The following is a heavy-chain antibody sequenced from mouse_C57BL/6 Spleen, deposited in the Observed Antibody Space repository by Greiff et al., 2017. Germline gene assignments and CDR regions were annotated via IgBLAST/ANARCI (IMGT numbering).Heavy chain of an antibody. Sequence: EVQLQESGPVLVKPGASVKMSCKASGYTFTDYYMNWVKQSNGKSLEWIGVINPYNGGTSYNPTFKGKATLTVDKTSSTAYMELNSLTSEDSSVYYCARGYEGYYVFDYWGQGTTLTVSS. CDR1: GYTFTDYY. CDR2: INPYNGGT. CDR3: ARGYEGYYVFDY. V-gene: IGHV1-19*01. D-gene: IGHD2-3*01. J-gene: IGHJ2*01.